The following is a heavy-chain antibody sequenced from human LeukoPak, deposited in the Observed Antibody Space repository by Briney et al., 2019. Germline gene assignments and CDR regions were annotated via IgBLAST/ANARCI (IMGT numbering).Heavy chain of an antibody. CDR2: INHSGST. D-gene: IGHD1-26*01. CDR1: GGSFSGYY. J-gene: IGHJ4*02. V-gene: IGHV4-34*01. CDR3: ARLYSGSYIY. Sequence: SETLSLTCAVYGGSFSGYYWSWIRQPPGKGLEWIGEINHSGSTNYNPSLKSRVTISVDTSKNQFSLNLSSVTAADTAVYYCARLYSGSYIYWGQGTLVTVSS.